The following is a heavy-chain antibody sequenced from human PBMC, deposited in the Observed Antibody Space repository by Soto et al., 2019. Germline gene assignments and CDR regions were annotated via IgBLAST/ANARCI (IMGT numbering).Heavy chain of an antibody. CDR2: IIPIFGTA. Sequence: GASVKVSCKASGGTFSSYAISWVRQAPGQGLEWMGGIIPIFGTANYAQKFQGRVTITADESTSTAYMELSSLRSEDTAVYYCARSHCGGDCYSFVLGYYYGMDVWGQGTTVTVSS. CDR1: GGTFSSYA. CDR3: ARSHCGGDCYSFVLGYYYGMDV. J-gene: IGHJ6*02. D-gene: IGHD2-21*02. V-gene: IGHV1-69*13.